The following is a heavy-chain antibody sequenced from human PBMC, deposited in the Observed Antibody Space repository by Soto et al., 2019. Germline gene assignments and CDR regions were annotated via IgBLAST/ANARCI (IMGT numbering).Heavy chain of an antibody. Sequence: SVKVSCKASGGTFSSYAISWVRQAPGQGVEWMGGIIPIFGTANYAQKFQGRVTITADESTSTAYMELSSLRSEDTAVYYCARSRGITFGGVIVTRYYFDYWGQGTLVTVSS. CDR3: ARSRGITFGGVIVTRYYFDY. J-gene: IGHJ4*02. V-gene: IGHV1-69*13. CDR2: IIPIFGTA. CDR1: GGTFSSYA. D-gene: IGHD3-16*02.